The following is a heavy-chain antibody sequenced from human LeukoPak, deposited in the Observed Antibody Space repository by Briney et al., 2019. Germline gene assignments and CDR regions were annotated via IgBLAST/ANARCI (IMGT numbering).Heavy chain of an antibody. D-gene: IGHD2-2*01. V-gene: IGHV3-7*01. J-gene: IGHJ3*02. CDR2: IKQDGREK. CDR1: GFTFSSYW. Sequence: PGGSLRLSCAASGFTFSSYWMSWVRQAPGKGLEWVANIKQDGREKYYVDSVKGRFTISRDNAKNSLYLQMNSLRAEDTAVYYCAREDIVVVPAAWNAFDIWGQGTMVTVSS. CDR3: AREDIVVVPAAWNAFDI.